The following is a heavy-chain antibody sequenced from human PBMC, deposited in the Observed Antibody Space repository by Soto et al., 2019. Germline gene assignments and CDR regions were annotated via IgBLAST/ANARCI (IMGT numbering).Heavy chain of an antibody. J-gene: IGHJ6*02. CDR3: ARAAPPTFEWLFQDYYYYGMDV. D-gene: IGHD3-3*01. Sequence: SETLSLTCTVSGGSISSYYWSWIRQPPGKGLEWIGYIYYSGSTNYNPSVKSRIAISVATSKNQFSLKHSSVTAADTAVYYCARAAPPTFEWLFQDYYYYGMDVWGQGTTVTVSS. V-gene: IGHV4-59*01. CDR2: IYYSGST. CDR1: GGSISSYY.